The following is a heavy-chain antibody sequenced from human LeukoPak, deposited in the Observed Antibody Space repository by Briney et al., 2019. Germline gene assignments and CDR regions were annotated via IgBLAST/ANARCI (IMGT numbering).Heavy chain of an antibody. CDR3: ASSFRDGYSYGLGGFDP. J-gene: IGHJ5*02. D-gene: IGHD5-18*01. CDR2: IYYSGST. Sequence: PSETLSLTCTVSGGSISSGDYYWRWIRQPPGKGLEWIGSIYYSGSTYYNPSLKSRVTISVDTSKNQFSLKLNSVTAADTAVYYCASSFRDGYSYGLGGFDPWGQGTLVTVSS. CDR1: GGSISSGDYY. V-gene: IGHV4-39*07.